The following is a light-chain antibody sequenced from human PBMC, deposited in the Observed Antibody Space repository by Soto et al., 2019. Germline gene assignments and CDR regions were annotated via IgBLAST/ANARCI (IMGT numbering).Light chain of an antibody. CDR2: EVT. J-gene: IGLJ2*01. V-gene: IGLV2-14*01. Sequence: QSVLTQPASVSGSPGQSITISCTGSSNDVGDYNYVSWYQQHPGKVPKLMIYEVTNRPSGVSDRFSGSKSGNMASLTISGLQSEDEADYYCSSYTNSGTLVFGGGTKLTVL. CDR3: SSYTNSGTLV. CDR1: SNDVGDYNY.